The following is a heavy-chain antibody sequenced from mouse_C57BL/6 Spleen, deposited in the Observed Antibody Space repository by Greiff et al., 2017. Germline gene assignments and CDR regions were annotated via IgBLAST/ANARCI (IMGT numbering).Heavy chain of an antibody. CDR1: GFSLSTSGMG. CDR3: ARVYYDNADAHFAY. J-gene: IGHJ3*01. Sequence: QVTLKESGPGILQSSQTLSLTCSFSGFSLSTSGMGVSWIRQPSGKGLEWLAHIYWDDVKRYNPSLKSRLTISKDTSRNQIFFKITSVGTADTDTDYCARVYYDNADAHFAYWGKGTLVTVSA. CDR2: IYWDDVK. V-gene: IGHV8-12*01. D-gene: IGHD2-4*01.